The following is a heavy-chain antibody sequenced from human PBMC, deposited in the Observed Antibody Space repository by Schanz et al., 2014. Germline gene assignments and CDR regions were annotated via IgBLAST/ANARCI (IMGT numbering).Heavy chain of an antibody. V-gene: IGHV3-30*03. CDR2: ISYDGSDK. J-gene: IGHJ4*02. CDR3: TRDTDYHFDY. CDR1: GFTFRNYA. D-gene: IGHD4-17*01. Sequence: VQLLESGGGLVQPGGSLKLSCSASGFTFRNYALSWVRQAPGKGLAWVAVISYDGSDKFYADSVKGRFTISRDNARNTLYLQMNSLRAEDTAVYYCTRDTDYHFDYWGQGTLVTVSS.